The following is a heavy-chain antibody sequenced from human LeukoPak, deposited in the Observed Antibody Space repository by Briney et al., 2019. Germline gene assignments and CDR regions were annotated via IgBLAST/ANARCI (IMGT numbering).Heavy chain of an antibody. D-gene: IGHD5-12*01. V-gene: IGHV3-23*01. CDR1: GFTFSSYG. J-gene: IGHJ4*02. Sequence: PGGSLRLSCAASGFTFSSYGMSWVRQAPGKGLEWVSAISGSGGSTYYADSVKGRFTISRDNSKNTLYLQMNSLRAEDTAVYYCAKARGYGGRYYFDYWGQGTLVTVSS. CDR2: ISGSGGST. CDR3: AKARGYGGRYYFDY.